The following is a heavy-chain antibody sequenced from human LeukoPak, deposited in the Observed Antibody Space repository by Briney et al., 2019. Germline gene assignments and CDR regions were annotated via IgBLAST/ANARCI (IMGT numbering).Heavy chain of an antibody. CDR3: ARAMITFGGVIVGFDY. Sequence: SETLSLTCAVSGGSISSGGYSWSWIRQPPGKGLEWIGYIYHSGSTYYNPSLKSRVTISVDRSKNQFSLKLSFVTAADTAVYYCARAMITFGGVIVGFDYWGQGTLVTVSS. CDR2: IYHSGST. D-gene: IGHD3-16*02. J-gene: IGHJ4*02. V-gene: IGHV4-30-2*01. CDR1: GGSISSGGYS.